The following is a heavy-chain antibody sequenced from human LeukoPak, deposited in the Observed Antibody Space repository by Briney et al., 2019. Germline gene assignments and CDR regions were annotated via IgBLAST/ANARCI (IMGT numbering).Heavy chain of an antibody. Sequence: GASVKLSCNAAGYTFSDYYIHRWRQAPGLGLEWRGWINPYSGGTTYAQKFQGRVTMTRDTSISTAYMELSSLRSDDTALYYCAKTSRGSSDPDYWGQGTLVTVSS. D-gene: IGHD1-26*01. CDR1: GYTFSDYY. CDR2: INPYSGGT. V-gene: IGHV1-2*02. J-gene: IGHJ4*02. CDR3: AKTSRGSSDPDY.